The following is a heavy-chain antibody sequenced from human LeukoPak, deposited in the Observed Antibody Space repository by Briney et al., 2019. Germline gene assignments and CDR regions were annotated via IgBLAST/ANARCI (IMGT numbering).Heavy chain of an antibody. D-gene: IGHD2-2*01. J-gene: IGHJ4*02. CDR1: GFTFSSYW. CDR3: ARVRGYCSSTICYRYYFDY. Sequence: PGGSLRLSCAASGFTFSSYWMSWIRQPPGKGLEWIGTIYHSGSTYYNPSLKSRVTISVDTSKNQFSLKLTSVTAADTAVYYCARVRGYCSSTICYRYYFDYWGQGTLVTVSS. V-gene: IGHV4-38-2*01. CDR2: IYHSGST.